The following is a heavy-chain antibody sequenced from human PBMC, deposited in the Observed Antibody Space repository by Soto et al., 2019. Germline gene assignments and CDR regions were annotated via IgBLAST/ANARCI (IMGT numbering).Heavy chain of an antibody. CDR1: GFTFSSYA. CDR3: AKFWGSGSYCNLPDY. V-gene: IGHV3-23*01. Sequence: GGSLRLSCAASGFTFSSYAMNWVRQAPGKGLEWVSVISGSGGSTYYADSVKGRFTISRDNSKNTVYLQMNSLRAEDTAVYYCAKFWGSGSYCNLPDYWGQGTLVTVSS. D-gene: IGHD3-10*01. J-gene: IGHJ4*02. CDR2: ISGSGGST.